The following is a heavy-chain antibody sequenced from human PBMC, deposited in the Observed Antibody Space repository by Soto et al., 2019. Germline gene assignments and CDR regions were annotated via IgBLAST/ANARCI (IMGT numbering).Heavy chain of an antibody. Sequence: QVQLQESGPGLVKPSQTLSLTCTVSGGSISSGGYYWSWIRQHPGKGLEWIGYIYYRGSTYYNPSLKXXVXTXXDTSKTQFALKLSSVTAADTAVYYCARVVGKDIVVWGQGTLVTVSS. CDR2: IYYRGST. J-gene: IGHJ4*02. D-gene: IGHD3-22*01. V-gene: IGHV4-31*01. CDR3: ARVVGKDIVV. CDR1: GGSISSGGYY.